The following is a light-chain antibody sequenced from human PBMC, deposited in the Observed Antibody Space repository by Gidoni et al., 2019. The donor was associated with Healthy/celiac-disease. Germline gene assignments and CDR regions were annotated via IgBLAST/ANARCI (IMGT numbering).Light chain of an antibody. CDR2: GAS. Sequence: GTLSLSPGERATLSCRASQSVSSSYLAWYQQKPGQAPRLLIYGASSRATGIPDRFSGSGSGTDFTLTISRLEPEDFAVYYCQQYGSSPRTFGQGTKVEIK. J-gene: IGKJ1*01. V-gene: IGKV3-20*01. CDR3: QQYGSSPRT. CDR1: QSVSSSY.